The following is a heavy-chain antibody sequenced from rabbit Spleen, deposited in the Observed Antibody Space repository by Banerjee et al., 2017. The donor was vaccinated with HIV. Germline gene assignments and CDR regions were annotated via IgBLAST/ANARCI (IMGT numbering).Heavy chain of an antibody. D-gene: IGHD7-1*01. CDR3: ARFYAGYGDFGYAAM. Sequence: QEQLVESGGDLVKPGTSLTLTCTASGFSFSAGYYMCWVRQAPGKGLEWIACIHGGSKDNIYYANWAKGRFTISKTSSTTVTLQMTSLTVADTATYFCARFYAGYGDFGYAAMWGQGTLVTVS. CDR1: GFSFSAGYY. V-gene: IGHV1S45*01. J-gene: IGHJ3*01. CDR2: IHGGSKDNI.